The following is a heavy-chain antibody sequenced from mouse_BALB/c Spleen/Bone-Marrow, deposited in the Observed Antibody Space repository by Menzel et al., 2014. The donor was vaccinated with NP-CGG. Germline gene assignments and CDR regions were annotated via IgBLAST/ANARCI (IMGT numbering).Heavy chain of an antibody. Sequence: EAQRVESGGGLVQPGGSRKLSCAASGFTFXSFGMHWVRQAPEKGLEWAAYISSGSSTIYYADTVKGRFTISRDNPKNTLFLQMTSLRSEDTAMYYCARGGNFAWFAYWGQGTLVTVSA. J-gene: IGHJ3*01. D-gene: IGHD2-1*01. CDR2: ISSGSSTI. CDR1: GFTFXSFG. CDR3: ARGGNFAWFAY. V-gene: IGHV5-17*02.